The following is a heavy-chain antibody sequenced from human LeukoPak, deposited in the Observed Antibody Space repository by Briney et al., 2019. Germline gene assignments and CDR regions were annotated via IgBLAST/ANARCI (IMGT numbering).Heavy chain of an antibody. D-gene: IGHD2-15*01. J-gene: IGHJ6*02. CDR2: IRYDGSNK. CDR1: GFTFSSYG. V-gene: IGHV3-30*02. CDR3: ARDYGLGGYYYYGMDV. Sequence: GGSLRLSCAASGFTFSSYGMHWVRQAAGRGLEWVAFIRYDGSNKYYADSAKGRFTISRDNSKNTLYLQMNSLRAEDTAVYYCARDYGLGGYYYYGMDVWGQGTTVTVSS.